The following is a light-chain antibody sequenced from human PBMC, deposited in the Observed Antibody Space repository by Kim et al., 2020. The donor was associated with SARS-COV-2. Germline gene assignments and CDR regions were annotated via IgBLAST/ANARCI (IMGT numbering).Light chain of an antibody. Sequence: GVSNRFSGSKSGNTASLTISGLQAEDEADYYCTSFTSKVFGGGTQLTVL. CDR3: TSFTSKV. V-gene: IGLV2-14*01. J-gene: IGLJ3*02.